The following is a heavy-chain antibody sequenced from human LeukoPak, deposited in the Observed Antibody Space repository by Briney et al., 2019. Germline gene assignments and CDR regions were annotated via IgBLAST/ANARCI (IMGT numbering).Heavy chain of an antibody. Sequence: ASVKVSCKASGYTFTELSMHWVRQAPGKGLEWMGGFDPEDGETIYAQKFQGRVTMTRDTSTSTVYMELSSLRSEDTAVYYCARGPSSAAGTSCFDYWGQGTLVTVSS. D-gene: IGHD6-13*01. CDR1: GYTFTELS. J-gene: IGHJ4*02. V-gene: IGHV1-24*01. CDR3: ARGPSSAAGTSCFDY. CDR2: FDPEDGET.